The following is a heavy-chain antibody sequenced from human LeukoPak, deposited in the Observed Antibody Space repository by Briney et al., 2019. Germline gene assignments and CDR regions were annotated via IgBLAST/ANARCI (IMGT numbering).Heavy chain of an antibody. D-gene: IGHD3-22*01. Sequence: ASVKVSCKASGYTFTGYYMHWVRQAPGQGLEWMGWINPNSGGTNYAQKFQGRVTMTRDTSISTAYIELSRLRSDDTAVYYCAALESVPNYYDSSGYHFDYWGQGTLVTVSS. CDR2: INPNSGGT. J-gene: IGHJ4*02. V-gene: IGHV1-2*02. CDR1: GYTFTGYY. CDR3: AALESVPNYYDSSGYHFDY.